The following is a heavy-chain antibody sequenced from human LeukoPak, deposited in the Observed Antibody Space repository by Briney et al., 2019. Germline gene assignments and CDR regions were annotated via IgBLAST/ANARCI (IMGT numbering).Heavy chain of an antibody. D-gene: IGHD1-26*01. J-gene: IGHJ4*02. CDR3: ASSGSYRFDY. Sequence: GGSLRLSCVASGLTVSSNCMTWVRQAPGKGLEWVSHITASGTAMFYADSVKGRFTISRDNAKNSLYLQMNSLRDEDTAVYYCASSGSYRFDYWGQGTLVTVSS. CDR2: ITASGTAM. V-gene: IGHV3-48*02. CDR1: GLTVSSNC.